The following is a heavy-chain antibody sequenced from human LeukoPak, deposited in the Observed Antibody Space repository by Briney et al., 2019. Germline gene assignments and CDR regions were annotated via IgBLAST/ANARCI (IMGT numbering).Heavy chain of an antibody. Sequence: GGSLRLSCVASGFTFNNYEIKWVREAPGKGVGWGSYISSRGTTTHYADSVKGRFTISRDNAKNSVSLAMNSLRDEDTARYYFARRDGRLVVIDYDSYMDVWGTGTTVTISS. J-gene: IGHJ6*03. D-gene: IGHD3-16*01. CDR1: GFTFNNYE. CDR2: ISSRGTTT. V-gene: IGHV3-48*03. CDR3: ARRDGRLVVIDYDSYMDV.